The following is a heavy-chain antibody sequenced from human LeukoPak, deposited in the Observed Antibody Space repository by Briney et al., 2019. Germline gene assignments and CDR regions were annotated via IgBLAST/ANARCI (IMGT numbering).Heavy chain of an antibody. CDR3: ARERPTDNAFDV. D-gene: IGHD4-17*01. J-gene: IGHJ3*01. Sequence: GASVKLSCKASDYTFTNYGISWVRQAPGPGLGWMGWMSAHHGNTNYAQKLQGRVTMTTDTSTSTVYMELSSLRADDTAVYYCARERPTDNAFDVWGQGTMVTVSS. CDR2: MSAHHGNT. V-gene: IGHV1-18*01. CDR1: DYTFTNYG.